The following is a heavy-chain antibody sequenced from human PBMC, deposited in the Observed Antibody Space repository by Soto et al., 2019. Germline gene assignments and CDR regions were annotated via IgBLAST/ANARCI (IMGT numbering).Heavy chain of an antibody. D-gene: IGHD3-10*01. Sequence: ASVMVSWKDSGDTFTGYYMHWVRQAPGQGLEWMGWINPNSGGTNYAQKFQGRVTMTRDTSISTAYLELSRLRSDDTAVYYCAKDPNPLWFGEGYYYYYGMDVWGQGTTVTVSS. V-gene: IGHV1-2*02. CDR1: GDTFTGYY. J-gene: IGHJ6*02. CDR2: INPNSGGT. CDR3: AKDPNPLWFGEGYYYYYGMDV.